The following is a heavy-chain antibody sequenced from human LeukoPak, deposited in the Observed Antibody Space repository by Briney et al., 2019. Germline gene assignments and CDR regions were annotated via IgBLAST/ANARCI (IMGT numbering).Heavy chain of an antibody. CDR3: ATSRGGQIDY. CDR1: GGSISGSNYY. J-gene: IGHJ4*02. CDR2: IHYSGST. Sequence: SETLSLTCTVSGGSISGSNYYWGWVRQPPGKGLEWIGSIHYSGSTHYNPSLKSRVTISIDTSKNQFSLKLSSVTAPDTAVYYCATSRGGQIDYWGQGTLVTVSS. V-gene: IGHV4-39*01.